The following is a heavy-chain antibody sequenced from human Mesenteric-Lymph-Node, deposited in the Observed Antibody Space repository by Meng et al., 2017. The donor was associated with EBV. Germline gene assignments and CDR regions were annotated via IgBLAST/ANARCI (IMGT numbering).Heavy chain of an antibody. CDR1: GGSFSGYF. V-gene: IGHV4-34*01. J-gene: IGHJ1*01. Sequence: QGKLQQWGAGLLNPSEPLSLTCAVYGGSFSGYFWSWVRQSPGKGLEWIGETNHSGYTSYNPSLKSRVTISPDTSKNQFSLKLSSVTAADTAVYLCARATNTHFFGHWGQGTLVTVSS. D-gene: IGHD1-1*01. CDR2: TNHSGYT. CDR3: ARATNTHFFGH.